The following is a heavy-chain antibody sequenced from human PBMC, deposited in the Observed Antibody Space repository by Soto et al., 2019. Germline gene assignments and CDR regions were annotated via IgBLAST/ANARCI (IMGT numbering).Heavy chain of an antibody. CDR2: INPDNGNT. J-gene: IGHJ5*02. Sequence: ASVKVACKASGYTFTRYTMNWVRQAPGRRLEWMGWINPDNGNTKSSQKFQDRVIITRDTSASTAYMDLSSLRSEDTAVYYCARGIATGQLDPWGQGTLVTVSS. CDR3: ARGIATGQLDP. CDR1: GYTFTRYT. D-gene: IGHD2-15*01. V-gene: IGHV1-3*01.